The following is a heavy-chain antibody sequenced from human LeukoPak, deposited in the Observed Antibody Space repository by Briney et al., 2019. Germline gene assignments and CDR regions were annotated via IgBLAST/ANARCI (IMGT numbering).Heavy chain of an antibody. CDR2: INWNGGST. CDR1: GFTFSSYW. D-gene: IGHD2-15*01. V-gene: IGHV3-20*04. J-gene: IGHJ4*02. Sequence: GGSLRLSCAASGFTFSSYWMSWVRQAPGKGLEWVSGINWNGGSTGYADSVKGRFTISRDNAKNSLYLQMNSLRAEDTALYYCARDGGIGGYYFDYWGQGTLVTVSS. CDR3: ARDGGIGGYYFDY.